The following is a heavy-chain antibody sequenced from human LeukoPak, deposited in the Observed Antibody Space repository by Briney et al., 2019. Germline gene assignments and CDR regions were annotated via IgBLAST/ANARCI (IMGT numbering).Heavy chain of an antibody. V-gene: IGHV3-23*01. D-gene: IGHD1-26*01. J-gene: IGHJ4*02. CDR3: AKKTWELPDY. CDR1: GFTFSSYS. CDR2: ISGSGGST. Sequence: GGSLRLSCAASGFTFSSYSMNWVRQAPGKGLEWVSAISGSGGSTYYADSVKGRFTISRDNSKNTLYLQMNGLRAEDTAVYYCAKKTWELPDYWGQGTLVTVSS.